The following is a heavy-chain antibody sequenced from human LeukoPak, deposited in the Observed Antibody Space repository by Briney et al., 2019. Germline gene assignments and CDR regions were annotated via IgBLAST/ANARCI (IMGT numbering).Heavy chain of an antibody. V-gene: IGHV3-7*01. J-gene: IGHJ4*02. CDR3: ARDPYSSGWYASCFDY. CDR1: GFTFSSYA. CDR2: IKQDGSEK. Sequence: PGGSLRLSCAASGFTFSSYAMSWVRQAPGKGLEWVANIKQDGSEKYYVDSVKGRFTISRDNAKNSLYLQMNSLRAEDTAVYYCARDPYSSGWYASCFDYWGQGALVTVSS. D-gene: IGHD6-19*01.